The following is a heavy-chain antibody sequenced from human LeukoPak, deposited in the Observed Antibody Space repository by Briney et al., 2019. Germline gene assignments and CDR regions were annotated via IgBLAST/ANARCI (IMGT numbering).Heavy chain of an antibody. CDR1: GGSISSGGYY. CDR3: AREKSMDPTIDY. V-gene: IGHV4-31*03. CDR2: IYYSGST. D-gene: IGHD1-14*01. Sequence: SETLSLACTVSGGSISSGGYYWSWIRQHPGKGLEWIGYIYYSGSTYYNPSLKSRVTISVDTSKNQFSPKLSSVTAADTAVYYCAREKSMDPTIDYWGQGTLVTVSS. J-gene: IGHJ4*02.